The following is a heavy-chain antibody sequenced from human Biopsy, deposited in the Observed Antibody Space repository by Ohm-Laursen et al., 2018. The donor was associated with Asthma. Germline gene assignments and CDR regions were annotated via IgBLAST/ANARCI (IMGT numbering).Heavy chain of an antibody. V-gene: IGHV3-30-3*01. CDR3: ARASVVKHYYYYGMDV. J-gene: IGHJ6*02. CDR1: GFTFSDYA. CDR2: ISYDGSDK. Sequence: SLRLSCSASGFTFSDYAIYWVRQAPGKGLEWVAFISYDGSDKFYADSVKGRFTTSRDNSQNTLDLHMNRLTFEDTAVYYCARASVVKHYYYYGMDVWGPGTTVTVS.